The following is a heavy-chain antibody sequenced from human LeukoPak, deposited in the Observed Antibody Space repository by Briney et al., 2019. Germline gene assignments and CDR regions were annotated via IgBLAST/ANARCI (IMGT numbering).Heavy chain of an antibody. Sequence: QAGGSLRLSCVVSGFTFRSRWMSWVRQAPGKGLEWVANIKEDGSEKYYVDSVKGRFTISRDNAKNSLYLQMNSLRAEDTAVYYCARGEAVAGPFDYWGQGTLVTVSS. V-gene: IGHV3-7*01. D-gene: IGHD6-19*01. CDR2: IKEDGSEK. CDR3: ARGEAVAGPFDY. CDR1: GFTFRSRW. J-gene: IGHJ4*02.